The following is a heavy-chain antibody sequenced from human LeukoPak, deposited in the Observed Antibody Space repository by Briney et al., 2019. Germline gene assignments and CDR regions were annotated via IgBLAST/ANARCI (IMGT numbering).Heavy chain of an antibody. Sequence: PSETLSLTCTVSGGSISSYYWSWIRQPAGKGLEWIGRIYTSGSTNYNPSLKSRVTMSVDTSKNQFSLKLSSVTGADTAVYYCARDKSTGPVWAFDIWGQGTMVTVSS. CDR1: GGSISSYY. CDR2: IYTSGST. CDR3: ARDKSTGPVWAFDI. J-gene: IGHJ3*02. D-gene: IGHD2/OR15-2a*01. V-gene: IGHV4-4*07.